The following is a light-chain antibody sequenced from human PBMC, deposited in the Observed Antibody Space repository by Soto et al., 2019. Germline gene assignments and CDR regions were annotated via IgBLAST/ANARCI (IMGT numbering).Light chain of an antibody. CDR1: QSISSY. CDR3: QQSYSTLIT. J-gene: IGKJ5*01. Sequence: DIQMTQSPSSLSASVGERDTITCRASQSISSYLNWYQQKPGKAPKLLIYAASSLQSGVPSRFSGSGSGTDFTLTISSLQPEDFATYYCQQSYSTLITFGQGTRLEIK. CDR2: AAS. V-gene: IGKV1-39*01.